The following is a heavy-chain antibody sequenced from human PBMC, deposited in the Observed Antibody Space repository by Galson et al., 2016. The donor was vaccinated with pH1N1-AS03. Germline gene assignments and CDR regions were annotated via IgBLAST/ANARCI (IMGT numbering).Heavy chain of an antibody. Sequence: ETLSLTCTVSGGSISSRDHYWVWIRQTPGKGLEWIGHIYYSGNSYYSPSLKSRVNFSVDTSKNQFSLKLASVTAADTAVYYCAKTVFTDAFDIWSPGTRVSVSS. V-gene: IGHV4-39*01. CDR3: AKTVFTDAFDI. J-gene: IGHJ3*02. D-gene: IGHD4-11*01. CDR1: GGSISSRDHY. CDR2: IYYSGNS.